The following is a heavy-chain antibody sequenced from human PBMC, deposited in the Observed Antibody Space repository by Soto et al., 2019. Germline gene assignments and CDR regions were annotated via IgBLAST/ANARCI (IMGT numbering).Heavy chain of an antibody. V-gene: IGHV5-51*03. CDR3: ARRNYGSGSYWLTRIGHLDY. CDR1: GYSFTSYW. Sequence: EVQLVQSGAEVKKPGESLKISCKGSGYSFTSYWIGWVRQMPGKGLEWMGIIYPGDSDTRYSPSFQGQVTISADKSISTAYLQWSSLKASDTAMYYCARRNYGSGSYWLTRIGHLDYWGQGTLVTVSS. CDR2: IYPGDSDT. D-gene: IGHD3-10*01. J-gene: IGHJ4*02.